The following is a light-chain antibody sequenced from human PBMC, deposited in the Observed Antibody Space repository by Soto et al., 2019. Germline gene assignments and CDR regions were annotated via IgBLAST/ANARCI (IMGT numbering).Light chain of an antibody. CDR1: QSSESR. J-gene: IGKJ1*01. CDR2: AAS. CDR3: HEYRSWRT. V-gene: IGKV3-15*01. Sequence: IVMTQSPATLSVSPGERATLSCRASQSSESRLAWYQQRPGQAPRLLIYAASTRAAGIPARFSGSGSGTEFTLTISGLQSEDFGVYYCHEYRSWRTFGQGTNVDIK.